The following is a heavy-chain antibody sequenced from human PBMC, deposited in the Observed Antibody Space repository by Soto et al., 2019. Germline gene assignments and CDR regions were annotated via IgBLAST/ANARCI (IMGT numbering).Heavy chain of an antibody. CDR3: ARVPPYSSSWYFDL. CDR1: GYTFTNYD. D-gene: IGHD6-13*01. V-gene: IGHV1-18*01. CDR2: ISAYNGNT. Sequence: QVQLVQSGAEVKKPGASVKVSCKASGYTFTNYDINWVRQAPGQGLEWMGWISAYNGNTNYAQKLQGRVTMTTDTSTSTAYMELRSLRSDDTAVYYCARVPPYSSSWYFDLWGRRTLVTVSS. J-gene: IGHJ2*01.